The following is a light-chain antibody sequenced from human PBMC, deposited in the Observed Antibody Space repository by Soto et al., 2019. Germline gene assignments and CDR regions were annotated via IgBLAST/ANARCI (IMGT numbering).Light chain of an antibody. CDR3: QSYDSSLSGSGV. V-gene: IGLV1-40*01. CDR2: GNS. Sequence: QLVLAQPPSVSGAPGQRVTISCTGSSSNIGAGYDVHWYQQLPGTAPKLLIYGNSNRPSGVPDRFSASKSGTSASLAITGLQAEDEADYYCQSYDSSLSGSGVFGGGTKVTVL. CDR1: SSNIGAGYD. J-gene: IGLJ2*01.